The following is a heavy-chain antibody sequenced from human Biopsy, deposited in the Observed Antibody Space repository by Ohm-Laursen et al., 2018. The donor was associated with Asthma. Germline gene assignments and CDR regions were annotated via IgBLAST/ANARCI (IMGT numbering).Heavy chain of an antibody. CDR1: GFTVSTNG. CDR2: IYSGGTS. Sequence: GSLRLSCAASGFTVSTNGMSWVRQPPGKGLEWVSVIYSGGTSHTADSVRGRLTISRDYSKNTLYLQMHSLRAEDTAVYYCARGDSSNWSHYYFDYWGQGTLVTVSS. CDR3: ARGDSSNWSHYYFDY. J-gene: IGHJ4*02. D-gene: IGHD3-22*01. V-gene: IGHV3-53*01.